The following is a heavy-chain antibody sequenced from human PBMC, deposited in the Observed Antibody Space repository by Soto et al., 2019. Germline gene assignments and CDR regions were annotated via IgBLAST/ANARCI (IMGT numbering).Heavy chain of an antibody. Sequence: NPSETLSLTCTVSGDSIRSYYWTWIRQPPGKGLELIGYIYYSGSTRYNPSLKSLVTISVDMSKNQFSLKLSSVIAADTAVYYCARAYGGFDNGLDVWGQGTAVTVSS. D-gene: IGHD5-12*01. J-gene: IGHJ6*02. CDR1: GDSIRSYY. CDR2: IYYSGST. V-gene: IGHV4-59*01. CDR3: ARAYGGFDNGLDV.